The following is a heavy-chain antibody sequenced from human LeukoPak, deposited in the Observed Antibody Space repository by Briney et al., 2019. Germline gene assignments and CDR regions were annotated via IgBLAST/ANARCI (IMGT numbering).Heavy chain of an antibody. Sequence: SVKVSCKASGGAFSSYDISWVRQAPGQGLEWMGGTIPVFGTANYAQKFQGRVTITADKSTSTAYMELSSLRSEDTAVYYCARESVDTAMDNWFDPWGQGTLVTVSS. CDR1: GGAFSSYD. D-gene: IGHD5-18*01. J-gene: IGHJ5*02. V-gene: IGHV1-69*06. CDR3: ARESVDTAMDNWFDP. CDR2: TIPVFGTA.